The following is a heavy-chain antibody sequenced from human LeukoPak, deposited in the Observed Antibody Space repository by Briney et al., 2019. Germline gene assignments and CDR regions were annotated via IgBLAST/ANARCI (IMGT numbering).Heavy chain of an antibody. V-gene: IGHV4-39*01. CDR2: IYYSGST. D-gene: IGHD3-22*01. J-gene: IGHJ3*02. CDR1: GGSISSSSYY. CDR3: ASYTIYYYDSSGYIDAFDI. Sequence: PSETLSLTCTVSGGSISSSSYYWGWIRQPPGKGLEWIGSIYYSGSTHYNPSLKSRVTISVDTSKNQFSLKLSSVTAADTAVYYCASYTIYYYDSSGYIDAFDIWGQGTMVTVSS.